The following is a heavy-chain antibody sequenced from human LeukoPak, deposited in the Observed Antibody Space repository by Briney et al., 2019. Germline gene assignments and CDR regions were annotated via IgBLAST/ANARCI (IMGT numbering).Heavy chain of an antibody. CDR2: IYYSGST. Sequence: SETLSLTCTVSGGSISSYYWSWIRQPPGKGLEWIGYIYYSGSTNYNPSLKSRVTISVDTSKNQFSLKLSSVTAADTAVYYCARAREGYDYVGGSLHYFDYWGQGTLVTVSS. J-gene: IGHJ4*02. CDR1: GGSISSYY. D-gene: IGHD3-16*01. CDR3: ARAREGYDYVGGSLHYFDY. V-gene: IGHV4-59*01.